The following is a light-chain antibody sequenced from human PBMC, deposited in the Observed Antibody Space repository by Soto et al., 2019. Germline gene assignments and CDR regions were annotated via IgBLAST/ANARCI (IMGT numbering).Light chain of an antibody. V-gene: IGLV2-14*01. J-gene: IGLJ1*01. CDR2: GVS. CDR3: ISFTGSSTSYV. CDR1: RSDIGSYNY. Sequence: QSALTQPASVSGSPGQSITISCSGTRSDIGSYNYVAWYQQFPGKTPKILIYGVSNRPSGVSSRFSGSKSGNTASLTISGLQAEDEADYYCISFTGSSTSYVFGSGTKATV.